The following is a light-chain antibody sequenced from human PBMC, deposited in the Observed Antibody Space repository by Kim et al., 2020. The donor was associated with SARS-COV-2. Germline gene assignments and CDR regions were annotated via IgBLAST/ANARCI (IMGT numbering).Light chain of an antibody. CDR3: QQYGNSPWT. CDR1: QAVNNWY. V-gene: IGKV3-20*01. J-gene: IGKJ1*01. Sequence: EIVLTQSPGTLSLSPGERATLSCGASQAVNNWYLAWYQQRAGQAPRLLIYGASTRATGIPDRFSGSGAGTDFTLTINRLEPEDFAVYYCQQYGNSPWTFGQGTKVDIK. CDR2: GAS.